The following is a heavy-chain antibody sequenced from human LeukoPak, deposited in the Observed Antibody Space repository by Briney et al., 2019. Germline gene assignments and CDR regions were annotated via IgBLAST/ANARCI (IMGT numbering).Heavy chain of an antibody. J-gene: IGHJ4*02. CDR2: ISGSGGNT. Sequence: GGSLRLSCAASGFTFSSYAMSWVRQAPGRGLEWVSGISGSGGNTYYADFVKGRFTISRDNSKNTLDLQMNSLRSDDTAVYYCAKDHKDPVSEWSLSYYFDSWGQGTLVTVSS. V-gene: IGHV3-23*01. CDR3: AKDHKDPVSEWSLSYYFDS. CDR1: GFTFSSYA. D-gene: IGHD3-3*01.